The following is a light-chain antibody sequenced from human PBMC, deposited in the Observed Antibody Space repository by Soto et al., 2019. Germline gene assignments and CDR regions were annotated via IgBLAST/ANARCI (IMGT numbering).Light chain of an antibody. J-gene: IGKJ1*01. Sequence: EIVLTQSPGTLSLSPGERATLSCRASQSVDSNYLAWYQQKPGQAPRLLIYGASSRATGVPDTFCGSGSGTDFTLTISRLEPEDFALYYCQQYGRSPRTFGQGTKVDIK. CDR1: QSVDSNY. CDR3: QQYGRSPRT. V-gene: IGKV3-20*01. CDR2: GAS.